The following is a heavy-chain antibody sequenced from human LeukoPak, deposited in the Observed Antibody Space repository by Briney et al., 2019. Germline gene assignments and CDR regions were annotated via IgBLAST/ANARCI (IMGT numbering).Heavy chain of an antibody. Sequence: ASVKVSRKASGYTFTGYYIHWVRQAPGQGLEWMGWITPNSGGANYAQKFQGRVTMTRDTSISTAYMELSRLRPNDTAAYYCARGRMSTILFDSWGQGTLVTVSS. CDR2: ITPNSGGA. J-gene: IGHJ4*02. CDR3: ARGRMSTILFDS. CDR1: GYTFTGYY. V-gene: IGHV1-2*02. D-gene: IGHD5-24*01.